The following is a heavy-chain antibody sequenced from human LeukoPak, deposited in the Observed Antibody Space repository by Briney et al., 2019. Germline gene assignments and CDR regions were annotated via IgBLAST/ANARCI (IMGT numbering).Heavy chain of an antibody. Sequence: HSGGSLRLSCSASGFTFSSYAMHWVRQAPGKGLEYVSAISSNGGSTYYADSVKGRFTISRDNSKNTLYLQMSSLRAEDTAVYCCAKWAGDIVVVPAAINPALDDYWGQGTLVTVSS. D-gene: IGHD2-2*02. CDR1: GFTFSSYA. J-gene: IGHJ4*02. CDR2: ISSNGGST. V-gene: IGHV3-64D*06. CDR3: AKWAGDIVVVPAAINPALDDY.